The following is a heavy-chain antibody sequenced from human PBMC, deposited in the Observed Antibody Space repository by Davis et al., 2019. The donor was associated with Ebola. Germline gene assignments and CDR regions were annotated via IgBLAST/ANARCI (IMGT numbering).Heavy chain of an antibody. CDR2: ISSSGSTI. J-gene: IGHJ4*02. V-gene: IGHV3-11*04. CDR1: GFTFSDYY. D-gene: IGHD1-26*01. Sequence: GGSLRLSCAASGFTFSDYYMSWIRQAPGKGLEWVSYISSSGSTIYYADSVKGRFTISRDNSKNTLYLQMNSLRAEDTAVYYCRGSLKEVFDYWGQGTLVTVSS. CDR3: RGSLKEVFDY.